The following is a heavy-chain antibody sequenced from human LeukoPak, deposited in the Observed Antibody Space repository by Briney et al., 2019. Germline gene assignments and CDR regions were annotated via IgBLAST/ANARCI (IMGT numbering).Heavy chain of an antibody. J-gene: IGHJ5*02. CDR3: ARARLRSTGFDP. CDR2: INHSGSP. Sequence: SETLSLTCAVYGGSFSGYYWSWIRQPPGKGLEWIGEINHSGSPNYNPSLKRRVTMSGDTSKMQFSLKLSSVTAADTAVYYCARARLRSTGFDPWGQGTLVTVSS. D-gene: IGHD5/OR15-5a*01. CDR1: GGSFSGYY. V-gene: IGHV4-34*01.